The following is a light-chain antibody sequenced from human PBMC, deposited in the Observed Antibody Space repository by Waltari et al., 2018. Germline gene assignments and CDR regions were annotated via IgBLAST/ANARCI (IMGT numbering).Light chain of an antibody. CDR1: HDIANY. CDR3: QQYNNLPFT. Sequence: DIQLTQSPSSLSASVGDRATITCQASHDIANYLNWYQQKAGKAPKLLIYDASNLETGIPSRFSGSGSGTDFTFTIISLQPEDVATYYCQQYNNLPFTFGPGTKVDMK. V-gene: IGKV1-33*01. J-gene: IGKJ3*01. CDR2: DAS.